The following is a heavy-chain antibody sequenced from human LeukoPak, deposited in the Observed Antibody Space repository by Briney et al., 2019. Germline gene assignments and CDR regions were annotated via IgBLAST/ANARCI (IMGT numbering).Heavy chain of an antibody. CDR2: IIPIFGTA. D-gene: IGHD1-26*01. CDR3: ACGSSPPFDY. V-gene: IGHV1-69*13. CDR1: GYTFTGYH. Sequence: ASVKVSCKASGYTFTGYHMHWVRQAPGQGLEWMGGIIPIFGTANYAQKFQGRVTITADESTSTAYMELSSLRSEDTAVYYCACGSSPPFDYWGQGTLVTVSS. J-gene: IGHJ4*02.